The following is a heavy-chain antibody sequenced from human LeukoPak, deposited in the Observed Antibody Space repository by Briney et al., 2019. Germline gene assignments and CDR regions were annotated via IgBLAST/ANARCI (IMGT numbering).Heavy chain of an antibody. J-gene: IGHJ4*02. V-gene: IGHV3-21*06. CDR2: IGPTGFDR. D-gene: IGHD1-14*01. CDR1: GLTFSTSG. Sequence: GGSLGLSCTTSGLTFSTSGFNWVRQAPGKGLEWVASIGPTGFDRYHADSIKGRFTISRDNANNFLYLQMDSLRAEDTAVYYCATETNGRHYDYWGQGTLLTVSS. CDR3: ATETNGRHYDY.